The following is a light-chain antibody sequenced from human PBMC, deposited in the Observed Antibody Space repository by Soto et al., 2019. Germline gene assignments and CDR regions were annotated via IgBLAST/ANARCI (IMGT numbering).Light chain of an antibody. Sequence: EIGMTQSPDTLSVSPGERATLSCRASQSISSNLAWYLQKVGQAPRLLIYGASTRAPGISARFSGSGSGTEFTLTISSLQSEDFAIYYCQQYYNWSWTFGQGTKVEIK. V-gene: IGKV3-15*01. CDR1: QSISSN. J-gene: IGKJ1*01. CDR3: QQYYNWSWT. CDR2: GAS.